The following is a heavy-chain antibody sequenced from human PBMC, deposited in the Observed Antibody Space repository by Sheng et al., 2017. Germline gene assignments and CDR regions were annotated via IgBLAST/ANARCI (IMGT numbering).Heavy chain of an antibody. D-gene: IGHD2-21*01. CDR3: ASDSYMGACGGDCRRGGY. V-gene: IGHV1-69*04. CDR2: IIPILGIA. CDR1: GGTFSSYA. J-gene: IGHJ4*02. Sequence: QVQLVQSGAEVKKPGSSVKVSCKASGGTFSSYAISWVRQAPGQGLEWMGGIIPILGIANYAQKFQGRVTITADKSTSTAYMELSSLRSEDTAVYYCASDSYMGACGGDCRRGGYWGQGTLVTVSS.